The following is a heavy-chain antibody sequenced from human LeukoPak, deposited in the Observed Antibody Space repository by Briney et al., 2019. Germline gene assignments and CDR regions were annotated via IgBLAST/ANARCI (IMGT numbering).Heavy chain of an antibody. V-gene: IGHV1-2*02. CDR1: GYTFTDDY. CDR2: INPNSVGT. Sequence: ASVKVSCKASGYTFTDDYVQWVQQAPGQGLEWMGWINPNSVGTNYAQKFQGRVTMTRDTSISTAYMELSRLRSDDTAVYYCARDHCTSTGCYENYYYGLDVWGQGTTVTVSS. D-gene: IGHD2-2*01. CDR3: ARDHCTSTGCYENYYYGLDV. J-gene: IGHJ6*02.